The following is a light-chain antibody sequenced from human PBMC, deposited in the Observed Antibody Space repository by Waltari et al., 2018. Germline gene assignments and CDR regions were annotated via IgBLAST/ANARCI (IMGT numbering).Light chain of an antibody. J-gene: IGKJ1*01. CDR3: MQSLQTLWT. CDR1: QSLLHSNGYNY. CDR2: SGS. Sequence: IVMTQSPLSLPVTPGEPASISCRSSQSLLHSNGYNYLDWYLQKPGQSPQLLIYSGSNRASGVPDRFSGSGSGTDFTLKISRVEAEDVGVYYCMQSLQTLWTFGQGTKVEIK. V-gene: IGKV2-28*01.